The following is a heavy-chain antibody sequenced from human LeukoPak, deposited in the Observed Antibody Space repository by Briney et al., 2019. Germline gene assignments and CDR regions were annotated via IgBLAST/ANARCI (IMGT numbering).Heavy chain of an antibody. Sequence: TGGSLRLSCAASGFTFSGYWMHWVRQAPGKGLEGVSRINEDASIITYADSVKGRFIISRDNTKNSLYLQMNSLRAEDTAVYYCVRDLILVWTPGDDFDFWGQGTLVTVSS. CDR1: GFTFSGYW. D-gene: IGHD3-16*01. J-gene: IGHJ4*02. CDR3: VRDLILVWTPGDDFDF. V-gene: IGHV3-74*01. CDR2: INEDASII.